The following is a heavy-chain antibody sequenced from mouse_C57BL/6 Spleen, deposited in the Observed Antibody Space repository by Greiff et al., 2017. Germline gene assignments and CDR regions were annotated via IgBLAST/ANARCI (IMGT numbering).Heavy chain of an antibody. CDR3: ARSYSNYGGYFHV. V-gene: IGHV3-8*01. CDR1: GYSITSDY. J-gene: IGHJ1*03. Sequence: EVQLQESGPGLAKPSQTLSLTCSVTGYSITSDYWNWIRKFPGNKLEYMGYISYSGITYYNPSLKSRISITRDTSKNQYYLQLNAVTTEDTATYYCARSYSNYGGYFHVWGTGTTVTVSS. D-gene: IGHD2-5*01. CDR2: ISYSGIT.